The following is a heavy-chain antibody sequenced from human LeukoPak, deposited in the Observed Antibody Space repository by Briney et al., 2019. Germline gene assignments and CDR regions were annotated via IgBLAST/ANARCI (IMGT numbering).Heavy chain of an antibody. CDR1: GFAVSSHY. J-gene: IGHJ4*02. V-gene: IGHV3-53*01. CDR3: ASEVFYDFWSGYPRLDY. CDR2: MYTGGDT. D-gene: IGHD3-3*01. Sequence: GGSLRLSCSASGFAVSSHYMSWVRQGPGKGLEWVSVMYTGGDTFYADSVKGRFTISRDNSKNTLYLQMNSLRAEDTAVYYCASEVFYDFWSGYPRLDYWGQGTLVTVSS.